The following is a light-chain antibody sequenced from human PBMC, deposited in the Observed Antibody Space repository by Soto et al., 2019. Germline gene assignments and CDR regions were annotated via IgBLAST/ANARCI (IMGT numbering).Light chain of an antibody. CDR1: RGHSSYA. V-gene: IGLV4-69*01. J-gene: IGLJ3*02. Sequence: QPVLTQSPSASASLGASVKLTCSLSRGHSSYAIAWHQQQPEKGPRYLMKLSSDGSHSKGDGIPDRFSGSSSGAERYLTISSLQSEDEADYYCQTWGTGIRVFGGGTKLTVL. CDR2: LSSDGSH. CDR3: QTWGTGIRV.